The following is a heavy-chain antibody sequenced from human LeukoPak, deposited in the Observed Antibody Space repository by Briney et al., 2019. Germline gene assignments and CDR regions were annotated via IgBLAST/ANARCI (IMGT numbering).Heavy chain of an antibody. CDR1: GYTLTELS. D-gene: IGHD3-9*01. V-gene: IGHV1-24*01. CDR3: ATGGILTGYLNSDY. Sequence: ASVKVSCKVSGYTLTELSMHWVRQAPGKGLEWMGGFDPEDGETIYAQKFQGRVTMTEDTSTGTAYMELSSLRSEDTAVYYCATGGILTGYLNSDYWGQGTLVTVSS. CDR2: FDPEDGET. J-gene: IGHJ4*02.